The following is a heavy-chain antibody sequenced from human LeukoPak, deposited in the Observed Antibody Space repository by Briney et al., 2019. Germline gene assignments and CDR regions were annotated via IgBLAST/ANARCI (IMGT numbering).Heavy chain of an antibody. Sequence: ASVKVSCKASGYTFTSYYMHWVRQAPGQGLEWMGWINPNSGGTNYAQKFQGRVTMTRDTSISTAYMELSRLRSDDTAVYYCARVAFYCSGGSCYFDYWVQGTLVTVSS. CDR2: INPNSGGT. V-gene: IGHV1-2*02. D-gene: IGHD2-15*01. CDR3: ARVAFYCSGGSCYFDY. J-gene: IGHJ4*02. CDR1: GYTFTSYY.